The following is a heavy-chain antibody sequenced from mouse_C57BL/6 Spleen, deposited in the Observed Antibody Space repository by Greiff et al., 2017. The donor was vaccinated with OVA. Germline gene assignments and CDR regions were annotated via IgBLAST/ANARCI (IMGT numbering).Heavy chain of an antibody. J-gene: IGHJ1*03. V-gene: IGHV5-16*01. CDR1: GFTFSDYY. Sequence: EVHLVESEGGLVQPGSSMKLSCTASGFTFSDYYMPWVRQVPEKGLEWVANINYDGSSTYYLDSLKSRFIISRDNAKNIVYLQMSSLKSEDTATYYCARGGGSYWYFDVWGTGTTVTVSS. CDR3: ARGGGSYWYFDV. CDR2: INYDGSST.